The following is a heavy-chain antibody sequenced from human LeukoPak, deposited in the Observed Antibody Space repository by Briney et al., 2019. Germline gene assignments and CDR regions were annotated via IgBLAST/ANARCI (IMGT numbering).Heavy chain of an antibody. D-gene: IGHD1-26*01. Sequence: GSLRLSCSGSGFTFSRHNMHWVRQAPGKGLEYVSAISYNGDSTYYVDSVKGRFTISRDNSKNTPDLQMSSLRPEDTAVYYCVSDRETQEQIWGPGTLVTVSS. V-gene: IGHV3-64D*09. CDR1: GFTFSRHN. J-gene: IGHJ3*02. CDR2: ISYNGDST. CDR3: VSDRETQEQI.